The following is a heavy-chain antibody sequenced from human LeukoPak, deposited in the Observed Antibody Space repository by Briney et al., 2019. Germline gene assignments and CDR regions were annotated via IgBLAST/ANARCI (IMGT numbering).Heavy chain of an antibody. D-gene: IGHD6-13*01. CDR3: ARRIIAAAVNAFDI. Sequence: PSETLSLTCTVSGGSISSNYWSWIRQPPGKGLEWIGNIYYSGSTIYNPSLKSRVTISIDTFRNQFSLRLSSVTAADTAVYYCARRIIAAAVNAFDIWGQGTMVTVSS. CDR1: GGSISSNY. J-gene: IGHJ3*02. CDR2: IYYSGST. V-gene: IGHV4-59*01.